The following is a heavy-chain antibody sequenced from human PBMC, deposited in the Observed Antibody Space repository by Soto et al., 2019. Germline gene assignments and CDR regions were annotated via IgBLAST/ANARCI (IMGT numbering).Heavy chain of an antibody. CDR2: ISAYNGNT. V-gene: IGHV1-18*01. Sequence: QVQLVQSGAEVKKPGASVKVSCKASGYTFTSYGISWVRQAPGQGLEWMGWISAYNGNTNYAQKLQGRVTMTTDTSTTTADMELRGLGSDDTAVYYCARDGREGGAQTVTKSPLDYGGQGTLVTVSS. CDR1: GYTFTSYG. D-gene: IGHD4-17*01. CDR3: ARDGREGGAQTVTKSPLDY. J-gene: IGHJ4*02.